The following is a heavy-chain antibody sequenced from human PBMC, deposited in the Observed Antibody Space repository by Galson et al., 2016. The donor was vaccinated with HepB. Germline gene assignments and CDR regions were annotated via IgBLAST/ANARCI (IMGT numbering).Heavy chain of an antibody. CDR3: ARAAGQGYSGSGSRLDL. J-gene: IGHJ5*02. D-gene: IGHD3-10*01. CDR2: IYVGGST. V-gene: IGHV3-53*01. CDR1: GFTVSSNY. Sequence: SLRLSCAASGFTVSSNYMNWVRQAPGKGLEWVSIIYVGGSTYYADSVRGRFTISRDNAKNSLYLQMNSLRGEDTAIYYCARAAGQGYSGSGSRLDLWGLGTLVTVSS.